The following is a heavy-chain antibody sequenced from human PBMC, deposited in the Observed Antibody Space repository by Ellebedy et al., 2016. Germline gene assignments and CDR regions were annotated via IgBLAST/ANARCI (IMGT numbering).Heavy chain of an antibody. D-gene: IGHD1/OR15-1a*01. Sequence: ASVKVSXKASGYTFTSYGISWVRQAPGQGLEWMGWISAYNSNTNYAQKFQGRVTITADESTSTAYMELSSLRSEDTAVYYCARAPGYNWNKEGPYYFDYWGQGTLVTVSS. V-gene: IGHV1-18*01. CDR2: ISAYNSNT. CDR1: GYTFTSYG. J-gene: IGHJ4*02. CDR3: ARAPGYNWNKEGPYYFDY.